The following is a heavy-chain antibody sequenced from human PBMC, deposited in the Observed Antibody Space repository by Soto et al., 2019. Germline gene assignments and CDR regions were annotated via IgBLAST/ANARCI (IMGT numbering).Heavy chain of an antibody. D-gene: IGHD1-1*01. CDR3: ARGKGMEENYFYYGLDI. CDR1: GFTFSSYS. CDR2: ISSSSSYI. J-gene: IGHJ6*02. V-gene: IGHV3-21*01. Sequence: PGGSLRLSCAASGFTFSSYSMNWVRQAPGKGLEWVSSISSSSSYIYYADSVKGRFTISRDNAKNSLYLQMNSLRAEDTAVYYCARGKGMEENYFYYGLDIWGQGATVTVSS.